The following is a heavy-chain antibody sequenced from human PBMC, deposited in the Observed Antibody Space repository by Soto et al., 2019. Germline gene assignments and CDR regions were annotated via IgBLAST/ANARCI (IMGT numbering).Heavy chain of an antibody. Sequence: SETLSLTCAVYGGSFSDHYWSWIRQPPGKGLEWIGEINHSGSSNYNPSLKSRVTTSVDTSENQFSLRLSSVTAADTAVYYCARGGTGHMDVWGKGITVTVSS. J-gene: IGHJ6*03. V-gene: IGHV4-34*01. CDR1: GGSFSDHY. CDR3: ARGGTGHMDV. CDR2: INHSGSS.